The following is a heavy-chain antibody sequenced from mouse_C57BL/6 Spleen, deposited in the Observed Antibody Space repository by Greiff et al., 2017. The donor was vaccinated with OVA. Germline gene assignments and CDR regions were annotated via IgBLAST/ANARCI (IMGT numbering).Heavy chain of an antibody. V-gene: IGHV1-7*01. CDR3: ASYDYEGDFDY. Sequence: QVHVKQSGAELAKPGASVKLSCKASGYTFTRYWMHWVKQRPGQGLEWIGYINPSSGYTKYNQKFKDKATLTADKSSSTAYMQLSSLTYEDSAVYYCASYDYEGDFDYWGQGTTLTVSS. D-gene: IGHD2-4*01. CDR1: GYTFTRYW. CDR2: INPSSGYT. J-gene: IGHJ2*01.